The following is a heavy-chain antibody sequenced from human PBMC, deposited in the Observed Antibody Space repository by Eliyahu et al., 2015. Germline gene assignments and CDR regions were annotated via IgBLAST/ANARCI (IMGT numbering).Heavy chain of an antibody. V-gene: IGHV6-1*01. CDR2: TYYRSKWYN. J-gene: IGHJ3*02. CDR1: GDSVSSNSXA. Sequence: QVQLQQSGPGLVKPSQTLSLTCAISGDSVSSNSXAWNWIRQSPSRGLEWLGRTYYRSKWYNDYAVSVKSRITINPDTSKNQFSLQLNSVTPEDTAVYYCASGGSGSYYGALDAFDIWGQGTMVTVSS. CDR3: ASGGSGSYYGALDAFDI. D-gene: IGHD1-26*01.